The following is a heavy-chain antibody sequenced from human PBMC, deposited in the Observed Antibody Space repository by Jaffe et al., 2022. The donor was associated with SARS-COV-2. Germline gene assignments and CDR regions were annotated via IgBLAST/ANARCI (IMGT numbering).Heavy chain of an antibody. J-gene: IGHJ3*02. CDR2: ISSSSTYI. D-gene: IGHD1-26*01. CDR1: GFTFSSFG. Sequence: EVQLVESGGGLVKPGESLRLSCAASGFTFSSFGMNWVRQAPGKGLEWVSSISSSSTYIYYADSIKGRFTIFRDNAKNSLFLQMNSLRAEDTAVYFCARGDSGSFDVFDIWGQGTMVTVSS. CDR3: ARGDSGSFDVFDI. V-gene: IGHV3-21*01.